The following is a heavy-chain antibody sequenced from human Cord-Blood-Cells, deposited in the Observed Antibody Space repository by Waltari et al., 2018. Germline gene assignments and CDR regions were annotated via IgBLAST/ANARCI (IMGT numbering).Heavy chain of an antibody. CDR1: GGSISSSNW. V-gene: IGHV4-4*02. CDR2: IYHRGST. CDR3: ARAIYYDSSGYYYYFDY. D-gene: IGHD3-22*01. Sequence: QVQLQESGPGLVKPSGTLSITCAVSGGSISSSNWWSWVRQPPGKGLEWIGEIYHRGSTNYNPSLKSRVTISVDKSKNQFSLKLSSVTAADTAVYYCARAIYYDSSGYYYYFDYWGQGTLVTVSS. J-gene: IGHJ4*02.